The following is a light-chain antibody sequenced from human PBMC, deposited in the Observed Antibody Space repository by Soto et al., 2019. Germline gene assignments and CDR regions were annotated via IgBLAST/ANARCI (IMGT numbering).Light chain of an antibody. V-gene: IGKV3-15*01. CDR1: AGVHRN. J-gene: IGKJ3*01. CDR3: QHYSNWPPT. Sequence: EVVMTQSPATLSVSQGERVTLSFRASAGVHRNLAWYHHKPGQGPSLLIYYASTMATGVPDRFSGSGSGTDFTLTISSLQSEDVGVYDGQHYSNWPPTFGPGTKVDIK. CDR2: YAS.